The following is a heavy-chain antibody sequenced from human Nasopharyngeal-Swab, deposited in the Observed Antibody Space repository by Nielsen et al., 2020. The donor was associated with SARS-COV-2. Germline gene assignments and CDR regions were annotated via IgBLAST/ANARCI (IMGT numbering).Heavy chain of an antibody. CDR2: INPSGGST. Sequence: ASVKVSCKASGYTFTSYYMHWVRQAPGQGLEWMGIINPSGGSTSYAQKFQGRVTMTRDTSTSTVYMELSSLSSEDTAVYYCARLARGYSYGYPSYYGMDVWGQGTTVTVSS. CDR1: GYTFTSYY. D-gene: IGHD5-18*01. V-gene: IGHV1-46*01. J-gene: IGHJ6*02. CDR3: ARLARGYSYGYPSYYGMDV.